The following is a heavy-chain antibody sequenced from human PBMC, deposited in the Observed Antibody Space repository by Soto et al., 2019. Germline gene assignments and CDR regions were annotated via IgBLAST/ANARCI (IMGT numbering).Heavy chain of an antibody. CDR2: INHSGST. D-gene: IGHD5-18*01. J-gene: IGHJ4*02. CDR3: ARGGDTAMDDFDY. Sequence: PSEILSLTCAVYGGSFSGYYWSWIRQPPGKGLEWIGEINHSGSTNYNPSLKSRVTISVDTSKNQFSLKLSSVTAADTAVYYCARGGDTAMDDFDYWGQGTLVTVSS. CDR1: GGSFSGYY. V-gene: IGHV4-34*01.